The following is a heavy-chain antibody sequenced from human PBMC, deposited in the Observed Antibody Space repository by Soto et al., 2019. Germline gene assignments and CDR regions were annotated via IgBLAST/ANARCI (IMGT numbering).Heavy chain of an antibody. CDR3: SRMASFGTLNGFDP. J-gene: IGHJ5*02. D-gene: IGHD3-16*01. CDR1: GYTFINSD. V-gene: IGHV1-8*02. CDR2: MNPGSGKT. Sequence: QVQLVQSGAEVKEPGDSVRVSCKASGYTFINSDSSWGRQAAGQGREWMGWMNPGSGKTGYANKFQGRVTMTRDASTRTAHLELSSLTSDDTAVYYWSRMASFGTLNGFDPWGQGTLVTVSS.